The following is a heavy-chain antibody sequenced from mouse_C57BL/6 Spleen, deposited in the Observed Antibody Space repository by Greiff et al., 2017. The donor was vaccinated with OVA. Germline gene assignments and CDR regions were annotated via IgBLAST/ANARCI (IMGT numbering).Heavy chain of an antibody. CDR1: GYTFTDYN. CDR2: INPNNGGT. CDR3: ARYCEESWFAY. J-gene: IGHJ3*01. V-gene: IGHV1-18*01. Sequence: EVQLQQSGPELVKPGASVKLPCKASGYTFTDYNMAWVKQSHGKSLEWIGDINPNNGGTIYNQKFKGKATLTVDKSSSTAYMELRSLTSEDTAVYYCARYCEESWFAYWGQGTLVTVSA.